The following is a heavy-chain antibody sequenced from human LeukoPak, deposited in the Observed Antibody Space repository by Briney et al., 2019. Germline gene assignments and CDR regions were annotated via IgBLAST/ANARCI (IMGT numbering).Heavy chain of an antibody. CDR2: MNPNSGNT. D-gene: IGHD4-17*01. CDR1: GYTFTSYD. CDR3: AREGNGDYGGGFDY. J-gene: IGHJ4*02. V-gene: IGHV1-8*03. Sequence: GASVKVSCKASGYTFTSYDINWVRQATGQGLEWMGWMNPNSGNTGYAQKFQGRVTITRNTSISTAYMELSSLRSEDTAVYYCAREGNGDYGGGFDYWGQGTLVTVSS.